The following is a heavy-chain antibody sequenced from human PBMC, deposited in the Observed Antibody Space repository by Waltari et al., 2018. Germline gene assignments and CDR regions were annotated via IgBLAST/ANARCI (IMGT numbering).Heavy chain of an antibody. Sequence: QVQLQQWGAGLLKPSETLSLTCAVYGGSFSGYYWSWIRQPPGKGLEWIGEINHSGSTNYNPSLKIRVTISVDTSKNQFSLKLSSVTAADTAVYYCARGHGYSGYGAWFDPWGQGTLVTVSS. D-gene: IGHD5-12*01. CDR1: GGSFSGYY. CDR3: ARGHGYSGYGAWFDP. V-gene: IGHV4-34*01. CDR2: INHSGST. J-gene: IGHJ5*02.